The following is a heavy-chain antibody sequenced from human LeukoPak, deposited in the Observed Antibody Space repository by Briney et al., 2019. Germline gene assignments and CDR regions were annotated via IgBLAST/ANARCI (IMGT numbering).Heavy chain of an antibody. CDR3: VRSYDWVFDY. Sequence: SQTLSLTCAICGDSVSRHDLTWDWVRQSPSRGLEWLGRTFYRSKWYNDYAVSVKSRITVSPDTSKNQISLHLNSVTPEDTAVYYCVRSYDWVFDYWGQGTRVTVSS. D-gene: IGHD1-1*01. J-gene: IGHJ4*02. CDR1: GDSVSRHDLT. CDR2: TFYRSKWYN. V-gene: IGHV6-1*01.